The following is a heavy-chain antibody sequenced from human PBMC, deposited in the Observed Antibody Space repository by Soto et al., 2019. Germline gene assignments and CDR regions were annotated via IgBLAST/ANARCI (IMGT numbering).Heavy chain of an antibody. CDR3: AKDPHSSSWLNHLDY. Sequence: GSLRLSCAASVFTFSSYAMSWVRQAPGKGLEWVSAISGSGGSTYYADSVKGRFTISRDNSKNTLYLQMNSLRAEDTAVYYCAKDPHSSSWLNHLDYWGQGTLVTVSS. D-gene: IGHD6-13*01. J-gene: IGHJ4*02. CDR1: VFTFSSYA. V-gene: IGHV3-23*01. CDR2: ISGSGGST.